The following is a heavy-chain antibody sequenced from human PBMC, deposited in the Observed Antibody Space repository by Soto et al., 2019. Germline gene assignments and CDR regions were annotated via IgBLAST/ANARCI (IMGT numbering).Heavy chain of an antibody. CDR1: GFTFTSSA. J-gene: IGHJ6*02. CDR3: AADLFRGGRDTAMDDGYYYYGMDV. D-gene: IGHD5-18*01. V-gene: IGHV1-58*02. Sequence: SVKVSCKASGFTFTSSAMQWVRQARGQRLEWIGWIVVGSGNTNYAQNFQESVTITRDMSTSTAYMELSSLRSEDTAVYYCAADLFRGGRDTAMDDGYYYYGMDVWGQGTTVTVSS. CDR2: IVVGSGNT.